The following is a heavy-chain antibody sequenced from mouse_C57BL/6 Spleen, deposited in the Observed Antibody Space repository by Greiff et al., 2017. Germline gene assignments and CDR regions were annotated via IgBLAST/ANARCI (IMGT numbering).Heavy chain of an antibody. CDR1: GYAFSSYW. CDR3: ARSDGSRYYFDY. V-gene: IGHV1-80*01. D-gene: IGHD1-1*01. J-gene: IGHJ2*01. Sequence: QVQLQQSGAELVKPGASVKISCKASGYAFSSYWMNWVKQRPGQGLEWIGQIYPGDGDTNYNGKFKGKATLTADKSSSTAYMQLSSLTSEDSAVYFCARSDGSRYYFDYWGQGTTLTVAS. CDR2: IYPGDGDT.